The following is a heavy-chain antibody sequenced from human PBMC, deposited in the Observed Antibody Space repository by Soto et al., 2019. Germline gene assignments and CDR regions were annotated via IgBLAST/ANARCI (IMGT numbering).Heavy chain of an antibody. CDR1: GGTFSSYA. V-gene: IGHV1-69*12. CDR2: IIPIFGTA. Sequence: QVQLVQSGAEVKKPGSSVKVSCKASGGTFSSYAISWVRQAPGQGLEWMGGIIPIFGTANYAQKFQGRVTITADESTSTAYMELSSLRSEDTAVHYCARDGYCSGGSCYMGGDYWGQGTLVTVSS. CDR3: ARDGYCSGGSCYMGGDY. J-gene: IGHJ4*02. D-gene: IGHD2-15*01.